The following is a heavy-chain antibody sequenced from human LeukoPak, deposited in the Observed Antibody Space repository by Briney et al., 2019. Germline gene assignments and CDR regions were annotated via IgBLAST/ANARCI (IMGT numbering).Heavy chain of an antibody. D-gene: IGHD5-18*01. CDR1: GFTFSSYS. Sequence: GGSLRLSCAASGFTFSSYSMNWVRQAPGKGLEWVSSISSSSSYIYYADSVKGRFTISKDNAKDSLYLQMNSLRAEDTAVYYCASGPTAMVTSDAFDIWGQGTMVTVSS. J-gene: IGHJ3*02. CDR3: ASGPTAMVTSDAFDI. CDR2: ISSSSSYI. V-gene: IGHV3-21*01.